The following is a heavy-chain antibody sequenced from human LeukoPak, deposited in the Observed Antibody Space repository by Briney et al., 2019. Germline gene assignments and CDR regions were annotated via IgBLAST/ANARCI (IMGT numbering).Heavy chain of an antibody. CDR1: GFTFTDHA. J-gene: IGHJ6*02. V-gene: IGHV3-23*01. CDR2: IHAGGGST. Sequence: GGSLRLSCAASGFTFTDHAMSWVRQTPDKGLEWVSSIHAGGGSTLYADSMKGRFTISRDNSKNTLYLQMNSLRAEDTAVYYCARDRVAVAGTASYYYYGMDVWGQGTTVTVSS. D-gene: IGHD6-19*01. CDR3: ARDRVAVAGTASYYYYGMDV.